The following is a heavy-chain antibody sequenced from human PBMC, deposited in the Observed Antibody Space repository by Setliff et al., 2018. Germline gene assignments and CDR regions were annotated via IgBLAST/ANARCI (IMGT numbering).Heavy chain of an antibody. J-gene: IGHJ6*02. Sequence: SETLSLTCNVSGVSISSYYWSWIRQPPGKGLESIGYIQKSGSANYNPSLMSRVTMSLDTSKRQVSLNLNSVTAADTGVYYCATRTFAVIPHSGLGLDYFYGMDVWGRGTTVTVSS. CDR2: IQKSGSA. V-gene: IGHV4-4*08. CDR1: GVSISSYY. D-gene: IGHD2-21*01. CDR3: ATRTFAVIPHSGLGLDYFYGMDV.